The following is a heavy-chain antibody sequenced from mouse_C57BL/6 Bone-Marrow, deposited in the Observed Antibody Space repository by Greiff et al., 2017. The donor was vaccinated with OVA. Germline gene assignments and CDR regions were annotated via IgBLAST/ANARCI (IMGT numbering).Heavy chain of an antibody. D-gene: IGHD3-1*01. Sequence: QVQLQQPGAELVRPGTSVKLSCKASGYTFTSYWMHWVKQRPGQGLEWIGVIDPSDSYTNYNQKFKGKATLTVDTSSSTAYMQLSSLTSEDSAVYYCAGLPYYFDYWGQGTTLTVSS. CDR3: AGLPYYFDY. CDR2: IDPSDSYT. J-gene: IGHJ2*01. CDR1: GYTFTSYW. V-gene: IGHV1-59*01.